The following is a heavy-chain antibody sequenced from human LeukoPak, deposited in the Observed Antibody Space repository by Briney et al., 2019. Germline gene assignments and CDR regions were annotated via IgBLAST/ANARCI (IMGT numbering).Heavy chain of an antibody. CDR1: GFTVSSNY. V-gene: IGHV3-53*01. CDR3: ARFTPGYYYDSSGYLGYFDY. J-gene: IGHJ4*02. Sequence: PGGSLRLSCAASGFTVSSNYMSWVRQAPGKGLEWVSVIYSGGSTYYADSVKGRFTISRDNSKNTLYLQMNSLRAEDTAVYYCARFTPGYYYDSSGYLGYFDYWGQGTLVTVSS. CDR2: IYSGGST. D-gene: IGHD3-22*01.